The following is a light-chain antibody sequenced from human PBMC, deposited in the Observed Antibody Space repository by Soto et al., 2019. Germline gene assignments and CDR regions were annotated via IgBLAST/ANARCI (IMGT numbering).Light chain of an antibody. CDR3: QQYGSSPLT. CDR1: QRISRSY. J-gene: IGKJ4*01. V-gene: IGKV3-20*01. Sequence: EIVLTQSPGTLSLSPGERATLSCRASQRISRSYLAWYQQKPGQAPRLLIYGTSSTATGIPDRFSGSGSGKDFTLTISRLEPEDFAVYYCQQYGSSPLTFGGGGKVEIK. CDR2: GTS.